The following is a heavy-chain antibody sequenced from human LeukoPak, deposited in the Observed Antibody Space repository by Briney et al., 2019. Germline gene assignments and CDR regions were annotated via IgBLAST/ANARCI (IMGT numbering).Heavy chain of an antibody. D-gene: IGHD6-19*01. Sequence: GRSLRLSCAVSGFTFSSYAMHWVRQAPGKGLEWVANIKQDGSEKYYVDSVKGRFTISRDNAKNSLYLQMNSLRAEDTAVYYCAREGQWLDYWGQGTLVTVSS. CDR3: AREGQWLDY. CDR1: GFTFSSYA. V-gene: IGHV3-7*01. CDR2: IKQDGSEK. J-gene: IGHJ4*02.